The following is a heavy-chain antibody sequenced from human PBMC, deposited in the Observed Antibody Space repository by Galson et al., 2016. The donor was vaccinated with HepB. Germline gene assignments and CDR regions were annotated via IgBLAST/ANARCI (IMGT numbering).Heavy chain of an antibody. J-gene: IGHJ4*02. V-gene: IGHV3-74*01. D-gene: IGHD3-16*01. CDR1: GFSFSSFW. CDR3: ARDVGGWGSY. Sequence: SLRLSCAASGFSFSSFWMHWVRQVPGKGLVWVARTNEYGSITDYADSVKGRFTISRDNSKNTRYLQMSSLRAEDTAVYFCARDVGGWGSYWGQGTLVTVSS. CDR2: TNEYGSIT.